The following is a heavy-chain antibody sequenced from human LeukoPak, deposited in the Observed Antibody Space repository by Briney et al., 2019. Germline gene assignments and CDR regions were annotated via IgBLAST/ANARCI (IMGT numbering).Heavy chain of an antibody. J-gene: IGHJ3*02. CDR3: ARGEGRYFAAFDI. Sequence: GGSLRLSCAASGFTFSSYGMHWVRQAPGKGLEWVAFIRYDGSNKYYADSVKGRFTISRDNAKNTLYLQMNSLRAEDTAVYYCARGEGRYFAAFDIWGQGTVVTVSS. CDR1: GFTFSSYG. V-gene: IGHV3-30*02. CDR2: IRYDGSNK. D-gene: IGHD3-9*01.